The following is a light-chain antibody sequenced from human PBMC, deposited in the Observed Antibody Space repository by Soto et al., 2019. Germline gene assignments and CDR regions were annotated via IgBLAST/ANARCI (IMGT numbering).Light chain of an antibody. CDR3: QQYSNSPPLT. V-gene: IGKV3-20*01. CDR1: RSVGTF. CDR2: GAS. J-gene: IGKJ4*01. Sequence: EIVMTQSAATLCWSPGERATLSCRASRSVGTFLAWYQQKPGQAPRLLIYGASSRATVIPDRFSGSGSGTDFTLTISRLEPEDFAVYYCQQYSNSPPLTFGGGTKVDI.